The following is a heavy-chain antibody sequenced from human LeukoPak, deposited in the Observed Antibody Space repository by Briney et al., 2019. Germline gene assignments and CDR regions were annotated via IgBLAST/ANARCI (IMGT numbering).Heavy chain of an antibody. CDR2: INHSGST. J-gene: IGHJ4*02. CDR3: ARGLVNSSSWYRF. V-gene: IGHV4-34*01. D-gene: IGHD6-13*01. Sequence: TSETLSLTCAVYGGSFSGYYWSWIRQPPGKGLEWIGEINHSGSTNYNPSLKSRVTISVDTSKNQFSLKLSSVTAADTAVYYCARGLVNSSSWYRFWGQGTLVTVSS. CDR1: GGSFSGYY.